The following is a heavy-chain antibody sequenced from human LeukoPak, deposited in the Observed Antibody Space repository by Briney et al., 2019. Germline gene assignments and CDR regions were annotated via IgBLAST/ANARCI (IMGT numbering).Heavy chain of an antibody. Sequence: ASVTVSCKASGYTFTSYGISWVRQAPGQGLEWMGWISAYNGNTNYAQKLQGRVTMTTDTSTSTAYKELRSLRSDDTAVYYCARNGRWNGVDYWGEGTLVTVSS. CDR2: ISAYNGNT. J-gene: IGHJ4*02. CDR1: GYTFTSYG. V-gene: IGHV1-18*04. D-gene: IGHD1-1*01. CDR3: ARNGRWNGVDY.